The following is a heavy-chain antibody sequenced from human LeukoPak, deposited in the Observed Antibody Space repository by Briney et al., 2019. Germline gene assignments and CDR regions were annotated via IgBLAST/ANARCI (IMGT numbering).Heavy chain of an antibody. Sequence: GRSLRLSCAASGFTFGAHAMTWVRQAPGKRLECVSYITYSGTTTYYPDSVKGRFTISRDNAKNSLYLQMNSLGAEDTAVYYCARDNWGFDYWGQGTLVTVSS. CDR2: ITYSGTTT. V-gene: IGHV3-48*01. D-gene: IGHD7-27*01. J-gene: IGHJ4*02. CDR3: ARDNWGFDY. CDR1: GFTFGAHA.